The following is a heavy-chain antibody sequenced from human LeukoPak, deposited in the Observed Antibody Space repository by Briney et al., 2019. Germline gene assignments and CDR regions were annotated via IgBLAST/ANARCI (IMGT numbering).Heavy chain of an antibody. Sequence: ASVTVSCKVSGYTLTELSMHWVRQAPGKGLEWMGGFDPEDGETIYAQKFQGRVTMTEDTSTDTAYMELSSLRSEDTAVYYCATVCSFRCGSYSGYWGQGTLVTVSS. CDR2: FDPEDGET. V-gene: IGHV1-24*01. CDR1: GYTLTELS. D-gene: IGHD1-26*01. J-gene: IGHJ4*02. CDR3: ATVCSFRCGSYSGY.